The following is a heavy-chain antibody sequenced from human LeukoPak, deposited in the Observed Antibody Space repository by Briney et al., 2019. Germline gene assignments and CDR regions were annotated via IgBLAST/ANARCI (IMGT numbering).Heavy chain of an antibody. J-gene: IGHJ5*02. Sequence: SETLSLTRTVSGGSISSSSYYWGWIRQPPGKGLEWIGSIYYSGSTYYNPSLKSRVTISVDTSKNQFSLKLSSVTAADTAVYYCARHVDGSGSYYNNWFDPWGQGTLVTVSS. CDR3: ARHVDGSGSYYNNWFDP. V-gene: IGHV4-39*01. CDR1: GGSISSSSYY. CDR2: IYYSGST. D-gene: IGHD3-10*01.